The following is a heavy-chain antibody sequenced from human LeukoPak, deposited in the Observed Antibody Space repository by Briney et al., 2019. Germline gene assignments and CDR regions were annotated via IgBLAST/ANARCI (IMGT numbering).Heavy chain of an antibody. V-gene: IGHV3-23*01. Sequence: GGSLRLSCAASGFTFSSYAMSWFRQAPARGLEWVSSLRGDGSTFYADSVKGRFTLSRDESRNTVYFQLNSLRVEDTAVYYCAKASWVSNGDAVLWGQGTLVTVFS. CDR3: AKASWVSNGDAVL. CDR2: LRGDGST. CDR1: GFTFSSYA. J-gene: IGHJ4*02. D-gene: IGHD1-1*01.